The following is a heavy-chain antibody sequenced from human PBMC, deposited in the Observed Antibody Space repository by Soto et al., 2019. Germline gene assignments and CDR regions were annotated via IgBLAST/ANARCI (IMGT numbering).Heavy chain of an antibody. CDR1: GFTFNTYD. Sequence: EVQLVESGGGLVKPGGSLRLSCAASGFTFNTYDMNWVRQAPGKGLEWVSSITTSSAYIYYADSLKGRITISRDNAKNSLFLQMNSLRAEDTAVYYCVRSGTARVLRQSWFDTWGQGTRVTVSS. J-gene: IGHJ5*02. V-gene: IGHV3-21*01. CDR2: ITTSSAYI. CDR3: VRSGTARVLRQSWFDT. D-gene: IGHD1-1*01.